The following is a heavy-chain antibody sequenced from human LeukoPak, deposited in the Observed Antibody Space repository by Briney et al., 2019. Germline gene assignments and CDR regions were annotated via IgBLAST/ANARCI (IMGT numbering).Heavy chain of an antibody. CDR3: ARGSYDSSGYSYYGMDV. CDR2: IYTSGST. D-gene: IGHD3-22*01. J-gene: IGHJ6*02. Sequence: SETLSLTCTVSGGSISSYYWSWIRQPAGKGLEWIGRIYTSGSTNYNPSLKSRVTMSVDTSKNQFSLKLSSVTAADTAVYYCARGSYDSSGYSYYGMDVWGQGTTVTVSS. V-gene: IGHV4-4*07. CDR1: GGSISSYY.